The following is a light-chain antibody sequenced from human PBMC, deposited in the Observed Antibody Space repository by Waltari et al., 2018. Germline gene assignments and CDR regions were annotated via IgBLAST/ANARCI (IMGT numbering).Light chain of an antibody. CDR1: SRDVGDYDW. Sequence: PASVSGSPGQSITISCTGTSRDVGDYDWVSWYQQHPGKAPKVVIFDVSYRPSGVSNRFSGSKSGNTASLTISGLQAEDEADYYCTSYTSRHSLVFGTGTKVTVL. V-gene: IGLV2-14*03. J-gene: IGLJ1*01. CDR3: TSYTSRHSLV. CDR2: DVS.